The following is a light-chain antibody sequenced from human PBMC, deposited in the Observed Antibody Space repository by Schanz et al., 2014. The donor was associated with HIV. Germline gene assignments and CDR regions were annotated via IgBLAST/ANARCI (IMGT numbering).Light chain of an antibody. V-gene: IGKV1-5*03. CDR1: QYISRW. Sequence: DIQMTQSPSTLSASVGDGVTLTCRASQYISRWLAWYQQKPGQAPHLLIYQASTLQTGVSSRFSGSGSGTEFTLTISGLLPDDFATYFCQQFHTYPYTVGQGTKLEIK. CDR2: QAS. J-gene: IGKJ2*01. CDR3: QQFHTYPYT.